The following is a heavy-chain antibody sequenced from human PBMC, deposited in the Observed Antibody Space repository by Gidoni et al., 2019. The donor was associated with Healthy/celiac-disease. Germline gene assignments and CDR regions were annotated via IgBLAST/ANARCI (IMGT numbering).Heavy chain of an antibody. Sequence: QVQLVESGGGVVQPGRSLRLSCAASGFTFTNYGIHWVRQAPGKGLEWVAVIWYDGSNKYYADSVKDRFTISRDNSKNTLYLQMNSLRAEDTAVYYCARDARITVFGVVTLNPDYYYYYYMDVWGKGTTVTVSS. CDR2: IWYDGSNK. V-gene: IGHV3-33*01. CDR1: GFTFTNYG. J-gene: IGHJ6*03. D-gene: IGHD3-3*01. CDR3: ARDARITVFGVVTLNPDYYYYYYMDV.